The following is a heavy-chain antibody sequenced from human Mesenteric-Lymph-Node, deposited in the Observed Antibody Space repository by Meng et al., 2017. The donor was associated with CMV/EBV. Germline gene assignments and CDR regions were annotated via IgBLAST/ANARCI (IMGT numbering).Heavy chain of an antibody. J-gene: IGHJ4*02. CDR2: IRYDGSNK. Sequence: GESLKISCAASGFTFSSNGMHWVRQAPGKGLEWVAFIRYDGSNKDYADSVKGRFTISRDDFKNTLYLQMNSLRAEDTAVYYCAKELRYLEWLSDYWGQGTLVTVSS. D-gene: IGHD3-3*01. CDR3: AKELRYLEWLSDY. V-gene: IGHV3-30*02. CDR1: GFTFSSNG.